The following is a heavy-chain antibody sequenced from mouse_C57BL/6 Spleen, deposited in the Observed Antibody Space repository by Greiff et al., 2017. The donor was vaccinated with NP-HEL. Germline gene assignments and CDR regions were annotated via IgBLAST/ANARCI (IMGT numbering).Heavy chain of an antibody. CDR1: GYAFSGSW. V-gene: IGHV1-82*01. Sequence: VQLQQSGPELVKPGASVKISCKASGYAFSGSWMNWVKQRPGKGLEWIGRIYPGDGDTNYNGKFKGKATLTADKSSSTAYMQLSSLTSEDSAVYFCASGEGYYAMDYWGQGTSVTVSS. CDR2: IYPGDGDT. J-gene: IGHJ4*01. CDR3: ASGEGYYAMDY.